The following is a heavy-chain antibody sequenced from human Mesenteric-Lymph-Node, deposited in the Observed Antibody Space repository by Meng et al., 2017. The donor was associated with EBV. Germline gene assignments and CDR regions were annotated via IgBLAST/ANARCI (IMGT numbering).Heavy chain of an antibody. V-gene: IGHV4-30-2*01. Sequence: QLQPQGSGSGLVKPSQPLSLPCAVSGGSVSSGGYAWSWIRQPPGKGLEWIGYIYHFGSPNYNPSLKSRVTISVDRSKNQFSLNLTSMTAADTAVYYCARRGIAEGFDFWGQGTLVTVSS. J-gene: IGHJ4*02. CDR3: ARRGIAEGFDF. CDR2: IYHFGSP. CDR1: GGSVSSGGYA.